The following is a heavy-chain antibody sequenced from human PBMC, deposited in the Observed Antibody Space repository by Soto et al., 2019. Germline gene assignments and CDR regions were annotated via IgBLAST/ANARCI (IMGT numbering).Heavy chain of an antibody. CDR3: VPTFDSP. Sequence: GGSMRLSCAASGFTFSGSAMHWVRQASGKGLEWVGRIRSKANSYATAYAASVKGRFTISRDDSKNTAYLQMNSLKTEDTAVYYCVPTFDSPWGQGTLVTVSS. CDR2: IRSKANSYAT. J-gene: IGHJ5*02. V-gene: IGHV3-73*01. D-gene: IGHD2-2*01. CDR1: GFTFSGSA.